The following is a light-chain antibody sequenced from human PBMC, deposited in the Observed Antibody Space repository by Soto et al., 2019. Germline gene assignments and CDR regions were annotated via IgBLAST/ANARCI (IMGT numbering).Light chain of an antibody. Sequence: EIVMTQSPATLSVSPGERATLSCRASQSVSSNLAWYQQKPGQAPRLLIHGASTRPAGIPARFSGSGSGTEFTLNISGLQSDDFAVYYYQQYNNWPRTFGQGTKVEI. CDR1: QSVSSN. J-gene: IGKJ1*01. CDR2: GAS. CDR3: QQYNNWPRT. V-gene: IGKV3-15*01.